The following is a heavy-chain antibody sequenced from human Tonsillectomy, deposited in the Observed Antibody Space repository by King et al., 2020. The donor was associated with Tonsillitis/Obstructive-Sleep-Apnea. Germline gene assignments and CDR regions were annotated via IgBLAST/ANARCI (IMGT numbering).Heavy chain of an antibody. J-gene: IGHJ3*02. CDR3: AKGDHGDHGSDDAIDI. V-gene: IGHV3-23*04. Sequence: VQLVESGGGLVQPGGSLRLSCAASGFTFNTYTMTWVRQAPGKGLEWVSSLSGTSSSTYYADSVKGRITVSRDNSKNTLYLQMNSLRAADTAVYYCAKGDHGDHGSDDAIDIWGQGTMVTVSS. CDR1: GFTFNTYT. D-gene: IGHD4-17*01. CDR2: LSGTSSST.